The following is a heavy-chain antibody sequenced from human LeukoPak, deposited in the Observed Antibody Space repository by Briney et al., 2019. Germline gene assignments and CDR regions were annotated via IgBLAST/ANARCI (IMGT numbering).Heavy chain of an antibody. CDR1: GYSISSGYY. Sequence: SEALSLTCAVSGYSISSGYYWGWIRQPPGKGLEWNGSIYHSGSTYYNPSLKSRVTISVDTSKNQFSLKLSSVTAADTAVYYCARLRSDSSGYYYSKPRLQFDPWGQGTLVTVSS. CDR2: IYHSGST. D-gene: IGHD3-22*01. J-gene: IGHJ5*02. V-gene: IGHV4-38-2*01. CDR3: ARLRSDSSGYYYSKPRLQFDP.